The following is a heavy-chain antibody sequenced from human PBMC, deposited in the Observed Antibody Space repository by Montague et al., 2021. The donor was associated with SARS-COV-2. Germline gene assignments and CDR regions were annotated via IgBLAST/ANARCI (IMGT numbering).Heavy chain of an antibody. D-gene: IGHD3-22*01. J-gene: IGHJ4*02. CDR2: IPDNGSNT. V-gene: IGHV3-23*01. Sequence: SLRLSCAASGFTFRSYAMHWVRQAPGKGLEWVSVIPDNGSNTYYADSVKGRFTISRDNSKNTLYLQMNSLRAKDTAVYYCAKGNYFDLSGYLLPFDYWGQGTLVTVSS. CDR1: GFTFRSYA. CDR3: AKGNYFDLSGYLLPFDY.